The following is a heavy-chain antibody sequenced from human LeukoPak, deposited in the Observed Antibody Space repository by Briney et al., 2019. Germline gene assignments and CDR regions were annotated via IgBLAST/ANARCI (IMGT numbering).Heavy chain of an antibody. CDR2: IWSDGSNK. J-gene: IGHJ4*02. CDR1: GFTFSDYG. Sequence: GGSLRLSCAASGFTFSDYGIHWVRQAPGKGLEWVAIIWSDGSNKYYADSVKGRFTISRDDSKNTVHLQMNSLRAEDTALYFCGRDLRSGYFDYFGQGTLVTVSS. D-gene: IGHD4-17*01. CDR3: GRDLRSGYFDY. V-gene: IGHV3-33*01.